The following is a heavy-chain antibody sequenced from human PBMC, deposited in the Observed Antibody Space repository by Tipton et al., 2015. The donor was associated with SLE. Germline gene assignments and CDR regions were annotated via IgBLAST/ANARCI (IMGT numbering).Heavy chain of an antibody. V-gene: IGHV4-61*01. CDR2: IYHSGSS. D-gene: IGHD1/OR15-1a*01. J-gene: IGHJ4*02. CDR3: ARGGVEGSKWNIPDY. Sequence: TLSLTCTVSGGSVSSGSYSWSWIRQPPGKGLEWIGEIYHSGSSNYNPSLKSRVTMSIDTSKKRFSLKLTSVTAADTAMYYCARGGVEGSKWNIPDYWGQGTLVTVSS. CDR1: GGSVSSGSYS.